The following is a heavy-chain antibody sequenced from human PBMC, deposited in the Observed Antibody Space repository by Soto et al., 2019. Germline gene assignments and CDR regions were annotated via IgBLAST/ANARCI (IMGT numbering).Heavy chain of an antibody. CDR3: ARFSMIAAAGWVDY. Sequence: TMSLTCTVSGGSISSGGYYWSWIRQHPGKGLEWIGYIYYSGSTYYNPSLKSRVTISVDTSKNQFSLKLSSVTAADTAVYYCARFSMIAAAGWVDYWGQGTLVTVSP. J-gene: IGHJ4*02. D-gene: IGHD6-13*01. CDR1: GGSISSGGYY. CDR2: IYYSGST. V-gene: IGHV4-31*03.